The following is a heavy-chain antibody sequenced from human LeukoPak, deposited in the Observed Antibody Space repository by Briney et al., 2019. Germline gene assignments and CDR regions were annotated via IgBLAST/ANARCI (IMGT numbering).Heavy chain of an antibody. V-gene: IGHV3-21*04. CDR2: ISRSSSSR. Sequence: GGSLRLSCAASGFTFSSYSINWVRQAPGKGLEWVSSISRSSSSRYYADSVKGRFTISRDNAKNSLYLQMNSLRAEDTAVYYCARDPENWFDPWGQGTLVTVSS. J-gene: IGHJ5*02. CDR1: GFTFSSYS. CDR3: ARDPENWFDP.